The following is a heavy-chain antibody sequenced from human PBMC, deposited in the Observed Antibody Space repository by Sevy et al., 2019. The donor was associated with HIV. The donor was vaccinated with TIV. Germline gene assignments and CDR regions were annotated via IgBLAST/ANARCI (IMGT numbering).Heavy chain of an antibody. CDR1: GFTFSSYW. Sequence: GGSLRLSCAASGFTFSSYWMTWVRQAPGKGLEWVANIKQDMSEKYYADSVKGRFTISRENARNSRYLQMESLRAEDTAVYYCARAQQVTMLVVIGGLYFDFWGQGTLVTVS. CDR3: ARAQQVTMLVVIGGLYFDF. D-gene: IGHD3-22*01. J-gene: IGHJ4*02. CDR2: IKQDMSEK. V-gene: IGHV3-7*01.